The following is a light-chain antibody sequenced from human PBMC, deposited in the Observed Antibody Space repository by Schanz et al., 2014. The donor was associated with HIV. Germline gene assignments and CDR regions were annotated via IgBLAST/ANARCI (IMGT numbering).Light chain of an antibody. J-gene: IGKJ2*01. CDR2: KAS. V-gene: IGKV1-5*03. CDR1: QSISTW. CDR3: QQSDTFPYT. Sequence: DIQMTQSPSTLSASIGDRITITCRASQSISTWLAWYQQKPGKAPKVLIYKASSLETGVPSRFSGSGSGTEFTLTIHSLQPDDFATYYCQQSDTFPYTFGQGTKLEIK.